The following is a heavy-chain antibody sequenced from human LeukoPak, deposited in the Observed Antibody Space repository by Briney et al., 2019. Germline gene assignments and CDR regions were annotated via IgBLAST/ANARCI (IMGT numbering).Heavy chain of an antibody. CDR1: GYTFTGYY. Sequence: ASVKVSRKASGYTFTGYYMHWVRQAPGQGLEWMGWINPNSGGTNYAQKFQGRVTMTRDTSISTAYMELSRLRSDDTAVYYCAVGPMTTVTTGFDYWGQGTLVTVSS. CDR2: INPNSGGT. CDR3: AVGPMTTVTTGFDY. J-gene: IGHJ4*02. V-gene: IGHV1-2*02. D-gene: IGHD4-17*01.